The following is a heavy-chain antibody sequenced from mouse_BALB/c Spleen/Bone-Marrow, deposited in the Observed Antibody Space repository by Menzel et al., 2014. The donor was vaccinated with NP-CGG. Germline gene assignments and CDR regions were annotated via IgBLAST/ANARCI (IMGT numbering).Heavy chain of an antibody. CDR3: ARGIYGNYVDYFDY. D-gene: IGHD2-1*01. CDR1: GFTFSSYG. J-gene: IGHJ2*01. CDR2: INSNGGST. V-gene: IGHV5-6-3*01. Sequence: EVKVVESGGGLVQPGGSLKLSCAASGFTFSSYGMSWVRQTPDKRLELVASINSNGGSTYHPDSVKGRFTISRDNAKNTLSLQMSSLKSEDTAMYYCARGIYGNYVDYFDYWGQGTTLTVSS.